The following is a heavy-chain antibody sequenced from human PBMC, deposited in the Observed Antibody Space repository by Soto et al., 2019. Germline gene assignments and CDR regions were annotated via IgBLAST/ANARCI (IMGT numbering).Heavy chain of an antibody. CDR3: ASSGYCSGGSCSYPQNYYYGMDV. D-gene: IGHD2-15*01. CDR1: GGTFSSYA. J-gene: IGHJ6*02. Sequence: QVQLVQSGAEVKKPGSSVKVSCKTSGGTFSSYAISWVRQAPGQGLEWMGGIIPIFATADYAQNFQGRVTITADKSTSTAYMELSSLRSEDTAVYYCASSGYCSGGSCSYPQNYYYGMDVWGQGTTVTVSS. V-gene: IGHV1-69*14. CDR2: IIPIFATA.